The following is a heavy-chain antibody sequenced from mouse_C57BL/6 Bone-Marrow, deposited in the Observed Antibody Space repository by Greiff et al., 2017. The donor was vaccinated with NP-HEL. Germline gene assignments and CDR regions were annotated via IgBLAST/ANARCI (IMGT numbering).Heavy chain of an antibody. CDR2: SRNKANDYTT. CDR1: GFTFSDFY. CDR3: ARDGYGSRYAMDY. D-gene: IGHD1-1*01. V-gene: IGHV7-1*01. J-gene: IGHJ4*01. Sequence: EVQGVESGGGLVQSGRSLRLSCATSGFTFSDFYMEWVRQAPGKGLEWIAASRNKANDYTTEYSASVKGRFIVSRDTSQSILYLQMNALRAEDTAIYYCARDGYGSRYAMDYWGQGTSVTVSS.